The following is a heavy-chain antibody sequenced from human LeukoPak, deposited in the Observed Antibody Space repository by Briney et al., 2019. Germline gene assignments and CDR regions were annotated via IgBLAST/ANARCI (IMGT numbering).Heavy chain of an antibody. D-gene: IGHD3-22*01. Sequence: SETLSLTCAVYGGSFSGYYWGWIRQPPGKGLEWIGSIYHSGSTYYNPSLKSRVTISVDTSKNQFSLMLSSVTAADTAVFYCASGFYDSSGYFGHYFDYWGQGTLVTVSS. CDR3: ASGFYDSSGYFGHYFDY. V-gene: IGHV4-38-2*01. CDR2: IYHSGST. CDR1: GGSFSGYY. J-gene: IGHJ4*02.